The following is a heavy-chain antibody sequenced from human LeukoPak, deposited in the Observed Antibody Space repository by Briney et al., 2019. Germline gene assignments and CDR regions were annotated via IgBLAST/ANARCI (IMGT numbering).Heavy chain of an antibody. J-gene: IGHJ4*02. CDR3: ARVDTAMVRTFDY. CDR1: GFTFSSSA. V-gene: IGHV3-74*01. D-gene: IGHD5-18*01. CDR2: INSDGYST. Sequence: PGGSLRLSCAASGFTFSSSAMSWVRQVPGKGLEWVSGINSDGYSTSYADSVKGRFTISRDNAKNTLYLQMNSLRAEDTAIYYCARVDTAMVRTFDYWGQGTLVTVSS.